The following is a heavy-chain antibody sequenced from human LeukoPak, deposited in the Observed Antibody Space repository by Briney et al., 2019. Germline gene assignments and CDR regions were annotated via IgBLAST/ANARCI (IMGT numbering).Heavy chain of an antibody. D-gene: IGHD3-10*01. CDR2: IQNDEIDK. CDR3: ARDSAQEMVRGVKALDY. J-gene: IGHJ4*02. V-gene: IGHV3-30*02. Sequence: GGSLRLSCAASGFTFTTYGMHWVRQAPGKGLEWVAFIQNDEIDKFYADSVKGRFTISRDNSKNTLYLQMNSLRAEDTAVYYCARDSAQEMVRGVKALDYWGQGTLVTVSS. CDR1: GFTFTTYG.